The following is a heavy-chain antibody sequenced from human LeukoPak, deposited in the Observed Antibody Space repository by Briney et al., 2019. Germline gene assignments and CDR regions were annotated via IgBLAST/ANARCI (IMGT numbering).Heavy chain of an antibody. Sequence: SETLSLTCTVSGGSISSYYWSWIRQPPGKGLEWIGYIYYSGSTNYNPSLKSRVTISVDTSKNQFSLKLSSVTAADTAVYYCAGFSSGYDYSWFDPWGQGALVTVSS. V-gene: IGHV4-59*01. J-gene: IGHJ5*02. CDR3: AGFSSGYDYSWFDP. CDR1: GGSISSYY. CDR2: IYYSGST. D-gene: IGHD5-12*01.